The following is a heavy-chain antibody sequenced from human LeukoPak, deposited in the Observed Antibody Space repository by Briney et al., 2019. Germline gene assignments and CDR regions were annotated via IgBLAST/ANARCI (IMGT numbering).Heavy chain of an antibody. J-gene: IGHJ2*01. CDR3: ARTYGSSGLGYFDL. D-gene: IGHD6-13*01. Sequence: SETLSLTCTVSGGSISSYHWSWIRQPPGKGLQWIGFIYYSGSTNYSPSLKSRLTISVDTSKNQFSLKLSSVTAADTAVYYCARTYGSSGLGYFDLWGRGTLVTVSS. V-gene: IGHV4-59*01. CDR2: IYYSGST. CDR1: GGSISSYH.